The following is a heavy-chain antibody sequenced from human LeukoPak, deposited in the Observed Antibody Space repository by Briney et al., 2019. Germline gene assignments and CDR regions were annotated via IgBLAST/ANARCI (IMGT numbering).Heavy chain of an antibody. CDR1: GGSISSYY. CDR3: ARAVLTMVRVSFAFDI. Sequence: SETLSLTCTVSGGSISSYYWSWIRQHPGKGLEWIGYIYYSGSTNYNPSLKSRVTISVDTSKNQFSLKLSSVTAADTAVYYCARAVLTMVRVSFAFDIWGQGTMVTVSS. J-gene: IGHJ3*02. V-gene: IGHV4-59*01. CDR2: IYYSGST. D-gene: IGHD3-10*01.